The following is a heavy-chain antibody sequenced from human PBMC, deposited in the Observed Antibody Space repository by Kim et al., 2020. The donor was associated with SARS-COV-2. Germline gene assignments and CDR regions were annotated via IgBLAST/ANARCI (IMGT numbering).Heavy chain of an antibody. V-gene: IGHV3-21*01. J-gene: IGHJ4*02. CDR3: ARVAMIVVVHGFDY. CDR1: GFTFSSYS. D-gene: IGHD3-22*01. Sequence: GGSLRLSCAASGFTFSSYSMNWVRQAPGKGLEWVSSISSSSSYIYYADSVKGRFTISRDNAKNSLYLQMNSLRAEDTAVYYCARVAMIVVVHGFDYWGQGTPVTVSS. CDR2: ISSSSSYI.